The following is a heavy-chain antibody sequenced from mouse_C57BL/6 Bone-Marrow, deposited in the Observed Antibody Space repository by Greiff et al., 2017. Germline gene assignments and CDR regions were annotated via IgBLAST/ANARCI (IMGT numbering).Heavy chain of an antibody. CDR3: ARLRFTTVVDWYFDV. CDR1: GYTFTNYW. V-gene: IGHV1-63*01. Sequence: QVQLQQSGAELVRPGTSVKMSCKASGYTFTNYWIGWAKQRPGHGLEWIGDIYPGGGYTNYNEKFKGKATLTADKSSSTAYMQFSSLTSEDSAIYYWARLRFTTVVDWYFDVWGTGTTVTVSS. D-gene: IGHD1-1*01. J-gene: IGHJ1*03. CDR2: IYPGGGYT.